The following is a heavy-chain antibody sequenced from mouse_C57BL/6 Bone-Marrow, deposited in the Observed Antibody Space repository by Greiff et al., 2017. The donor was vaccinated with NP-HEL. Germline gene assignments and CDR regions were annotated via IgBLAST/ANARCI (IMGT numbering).Heavy chain of an antibody. CDR1: GYTFTSYW. CDR2: IDPSDSYT. D-gene: IGHD2-5*01. J-gene: IGHJ3*01. CDR3: ASYYSNYVAY. V-gene: IGHV1-50*01. Sequence: VQLQQPGAELVKPGASVKLSCKASGYTFTSYWMQWVKQRPGQGLEWIGEIDPSDSYTNYNQKFKGKATLTVDTSSSTAYMQLSSLTSEDSAVYYCASYYSNYVAYWGQGTLVTVSA.